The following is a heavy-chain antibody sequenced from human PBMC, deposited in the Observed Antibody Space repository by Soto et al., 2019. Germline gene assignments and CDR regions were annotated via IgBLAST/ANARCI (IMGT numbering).Heavy chain of an antibody. D-gene: IGHD3-3*01. J-gene: IGHJ5*02. Sequence: PGGSLRLSCAASGFPFSSYGMNWVRQAPGKGLEWVSAISGSDGTTHYADSVRGRFTISRDNSNNTVFLQMNSLRVEDTGLYYCAKDVAFQSVYYSGRHYIAPWGQGA. CDR1: GFPFSSYG. V-gene: IGHV3-23*01. CDR3: AKDVAFQSVYYSGRHYIAP. CDR2: ISGSDGTT.